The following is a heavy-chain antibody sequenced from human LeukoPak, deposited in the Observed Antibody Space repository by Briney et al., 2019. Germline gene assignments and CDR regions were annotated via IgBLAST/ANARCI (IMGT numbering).Heavy chain of an antibody. CDR3: AREIAAFGSSWYYYYGMDV. CDR2: IEQDGSEK. D-gene: IGHD6-13*01. Sequence: PGGSLRLSCEASGFTLSSDNMNWVRQAPGKGLEWVANIEQDGSEKYYVDSVKGRFTISRDNAKNSLYLQMNSLRAEDTAVYYCAREIAAFGSSWYYYYGMDVWGQGTTVTVSS. J-gene: IGHJ6*02. V-gene: IGHV3-7*01. CDR1: GFTLSSDN.